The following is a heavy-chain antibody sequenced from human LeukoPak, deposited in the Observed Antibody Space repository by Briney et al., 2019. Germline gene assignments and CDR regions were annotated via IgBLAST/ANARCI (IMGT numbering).Heavy chain of an antibody. V-gene: IGHV3-7*01. CDR3: ARISFKQWLEYYFDY. CDR1: GFTFSGYW. D-gene: IGHD6-19*01. CDR2: IKQDGSEK. J-gene: IGHJ4*02. Sequence: GGSLRLSCAASGFTFSGYWMSWVRQAPGKGLEWVANIKQDGSEKYYVDSVKGRFTISRDNAKNSLYLQMNSLRAEDTAVYYCARISFKQWLEYYFDYWGQGTLVTVSS.